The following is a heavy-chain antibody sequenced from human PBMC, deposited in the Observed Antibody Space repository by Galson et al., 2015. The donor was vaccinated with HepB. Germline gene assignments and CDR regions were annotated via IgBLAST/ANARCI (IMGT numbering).Heavy chain of an antibody. CDR1: GFTFSDYY. CDR3: ARDSRGTVTYYYYGMDV. V-gene: IGHV3-11*01. Sequence: SLRLSCAASGFTFSDYYMSWIRQAPGKGLEWVSYISSSGSTIYYADSVKGRFTISRDNAKNSLYLQMNSLRAEDTAVYYCARDSRGTVTYYYYGMDVWGQGTTVTVSS. CDR2: ISSSGSTI. J-gene: IGHJ6*02. D-gene: IGHD4-17*01.